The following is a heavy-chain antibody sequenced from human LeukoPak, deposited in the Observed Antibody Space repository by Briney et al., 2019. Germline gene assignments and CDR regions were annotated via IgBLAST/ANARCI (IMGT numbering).Heavy chain of an antibody. CDR3: AREGTPGIAAAGLAFDI. CDR2: MNPNSGNT. D-gene: IGHD6-13*01. V-gene: IGHV1-8*01. CDR1: GYTFTNYD. J-gene: IGHJ3*02. Sequence: GASVKVSCKASGYTFTNYDINWVRQATGQGLEWMGWMNPNSGNTGYAQKFQGRVTMTRNTSISTAYMELSSLRSEDTAVYYCAREGTPGIAAAGLAFDIWGQGTMVTVSS.